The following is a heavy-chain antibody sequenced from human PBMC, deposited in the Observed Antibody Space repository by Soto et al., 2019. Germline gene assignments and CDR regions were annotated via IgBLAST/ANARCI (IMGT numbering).Heavy chain of an antibody. Sequence: GGSLRLSCAASGFTFSSYAMSWVRQAPGKGLEWVSAISGSGGSTYYADSVKGRFTISRDNSKNTLYLQMNSLRAEDTAVYYCAKDECSGGSCPLYYWGQGTQVTVSS. J-gene: IGHJ4*02. CDR1: GFTFSSYA. CDR2: ISGSGGST. V-gene: IGHV3-23*01. CDR3: AKDECSGGSCPLYY. D-gene: IGHD2-15*01.